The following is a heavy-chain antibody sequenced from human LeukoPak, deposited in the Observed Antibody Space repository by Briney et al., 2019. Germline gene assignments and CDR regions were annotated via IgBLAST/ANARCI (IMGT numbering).Heavy chain of an antibody. CDR3: AREGTCGGSCYDHNAFDI. Sequence: PSETLSLTCAVYGGSFSGYYWSWIRQPPGKGLEWIGEINDSGSTNYNPSLKSRVTISVDTSKNQFSLKLSSVTAADTAVYYCAREGTCGGSCYDHNAFDIWGQGTMVTVSS. CDR1: GGSFSGYY. J-gene: IGHJ3*02. D-gene: IGHD2-15*01. V-gene: IGHV4-34*01. CDR2: INDSGST.